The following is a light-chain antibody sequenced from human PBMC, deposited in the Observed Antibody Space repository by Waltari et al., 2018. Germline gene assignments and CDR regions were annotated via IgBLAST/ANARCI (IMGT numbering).Light chain of an antibody. CDR1: SSDIGGHIL. CDR2: NVH. V-gene: IGLV2-14*03. CDR3: GSYRSGSTLV. Sequence: QSALTQPASVSGSPGQSIAISCTGTSSDIGGHILVSWYQQHPGKAPKIIIYNVHNRPSGVSDRFSGSKSGNTASLTISGLQAEDEADYYCGSYRSGSTLVFGGGTRLTVL. J-gene: IGLJ2*01.